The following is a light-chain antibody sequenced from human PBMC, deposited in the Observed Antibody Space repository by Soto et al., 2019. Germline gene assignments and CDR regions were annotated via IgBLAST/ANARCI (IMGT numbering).Light chain of an antibody. CDR1: QVIRND. Sequence: DIQMTQSPSSLSASVGDRVTITCRASQVIRNDLAWYQQKPGKAPKRLIFAASRLQSGVPFRFSGSGYGTEFTLTISSLQPEDFATYYCQQYNSSFYSFGQGTKLEIK. V-gene: IGKV1-17*01. J-gene: IGKJ2*03. CDR3: QQYNSSFYS. CDR2: AAS.